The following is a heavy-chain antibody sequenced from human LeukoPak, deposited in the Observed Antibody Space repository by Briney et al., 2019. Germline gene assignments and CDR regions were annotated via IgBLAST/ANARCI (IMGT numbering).Heavy chain of an antibody. CDR3: ARDQEGFDY. V-gene: IGHV1-46*01. CDR2: IYPRDGST. CDR1: GYTFTNNY. Sequence: GASVKVSCKASGYTFTNNYLHWVRQAPGQGLEWMGMIYPRDGSTSYAQNFQGRVTVTRDTSTTTVHIELRGLRSEDTAVYYCARDQEGFDYWGQGTVVTVSS. J-gene: IGHJ4*02.